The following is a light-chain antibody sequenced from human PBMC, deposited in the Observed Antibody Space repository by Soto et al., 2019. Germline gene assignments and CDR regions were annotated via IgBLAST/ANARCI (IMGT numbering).Light chain of an antibody. V-gene: IGKV4-1*01. J-gene: IGKJ4*01. CDR1: QSVLYSSNNKNY. Sequence: DIVMTQSPDSLAVSLGERATINCKSSQSVLYSSNNKNYLAWYQQKPGQPPKLLIYWASTRESGVTDRFSGSGSGTDFTLTISSLQAEDVAVYDCQQYYNTPLAFGGGTKVEIK. CDR3: QQYYNTPLA. CDR2: WAS.